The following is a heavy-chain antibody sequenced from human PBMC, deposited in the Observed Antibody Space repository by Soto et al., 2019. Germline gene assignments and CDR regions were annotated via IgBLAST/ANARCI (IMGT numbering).Heavy chain of an antibody. J-gene: IGHJ6*02. V-gene: IGHV3-15*07. D-gene: IGHD2-15*01. CDR2: IKTNTEGGTT. CDR3: TTGSVEGV. CDR1: GLTISNAW. Sequence: EVQLVESGGGFIYPGGSLRLSCAASGLTISNAWMNWVRQAPGKGLEWVGRIKTNTEGGTTDYAAAEKGRFTVSRDDSKNTLYLLMNSLKTEDTAVYYCTTGSVEGVWGQGTTVTVSS.